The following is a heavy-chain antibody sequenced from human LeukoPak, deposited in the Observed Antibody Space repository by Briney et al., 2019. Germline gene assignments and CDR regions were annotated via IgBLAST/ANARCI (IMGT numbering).Heavy chain of an antibody. Sequence: SETLSLTCAVYGGSFSGYYWSWIRQPSGKGLEWIGEINHSGSTNYNPSLKSRVTISVDTSKNQFSLKLSSVTAADTAVCYCATYTSNYYDSSGYSSNWFDPWGQGTLVTVSS. CDR2: INHSGST. D-gene: IGHD3-22*01. CDR3: ATYTSNYYDSSGYSSNWFDP. CDR1: GGSFSGYY. V-gene: IGHV4-34*01. J-gene: IGHJ5*02.